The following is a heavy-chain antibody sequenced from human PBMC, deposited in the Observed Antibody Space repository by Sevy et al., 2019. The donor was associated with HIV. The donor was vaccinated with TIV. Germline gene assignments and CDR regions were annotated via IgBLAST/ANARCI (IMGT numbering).Heavy chain of an antibody. CDR2: IRSKANDYAT. CDR1: GFTFSGSA. J-gene: IGHJ5*02. Sequence: GGSLRLSCAASGFTFSGSAMHWVRQASGKGLEWVGRIRSKANDYATGYAASVKDRFTISRDDSKNTAYLQMNSLKTEDTAVYYCTRNYDFWSGYPNNWFDPWGQGTLVTVSS. D-gene: IGHD3-3*01. V-gene: IGHV3-73*01. CDR3: TRNYDFWSGYPNNWFDP.